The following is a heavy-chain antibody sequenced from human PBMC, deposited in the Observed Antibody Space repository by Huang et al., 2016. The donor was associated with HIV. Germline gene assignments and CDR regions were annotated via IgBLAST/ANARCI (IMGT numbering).Heavy chain of an antibody. CDR2: IGGSSGST. D-gene: IGHD3-22*01. J-gene: IGHJ4*02. CDR3: AITIRPYYYDTSGYFDY. V-gene: IGHV3-23*01. CDR1: GFTFRSYA. Sequence: EVKLLESGGGLVQPGGSLRLSCAASGFTFRSYAMSWVRQAPGKGLEWVSSIGGSSGSTDYAASVKGRFTISRDNSKNTLSLQMNSLRAEDTAVYYCAITIRPYYYDTSGYFDYWGQGTLVTVSS.